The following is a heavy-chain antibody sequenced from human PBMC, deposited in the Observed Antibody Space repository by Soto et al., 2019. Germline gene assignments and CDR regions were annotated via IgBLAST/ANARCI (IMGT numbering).Heavy chain of an antibody. J-gene: IGHJ4*02. CDR1: GFTFSSYA. D-gene: IGHD1-1*01. V-gene: IGHV3-23*01. CDR3: ANPIPKTGTTFGF. CDR2: IRGSGDDT. Sequence: PGGSLRLSCAASGFTFSSYAMSWVRQAPGKGLEWVSAIRGSGDDTFYADSMKGRFTISRDNSKDTLYLQINSLRAEDTAVYYCANPIPKTGTTFGFWGQGTLVTVSS.